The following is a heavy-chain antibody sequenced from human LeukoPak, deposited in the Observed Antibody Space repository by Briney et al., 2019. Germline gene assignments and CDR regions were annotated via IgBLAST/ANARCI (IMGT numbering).Heavy chain of an antibody. CDR2: INSDGSST. Sequence: PGGSLRLSCAASGFTFSSYWINWVRQAPGKGLVWVSRINSDGSSTSYADSVKGRFTISRDNAKNTLYLQMSSLRAEDTAVYYCARGSSGYHNWFDPWGQGTLVTVSS. D-gene: IGHD3-22*01. V-gene: IGHV3-74*01. CDR3: ARGSSGYHNWFDP. J-gene: IGHJ5*02. CDR1: GFTFSSYW.